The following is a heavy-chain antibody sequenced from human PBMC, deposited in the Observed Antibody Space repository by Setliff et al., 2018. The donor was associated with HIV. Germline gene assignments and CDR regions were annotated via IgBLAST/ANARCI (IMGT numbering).Heavy chain of an antibody. CDR1: GYTFTDYY. CDR3: ARDRGRYGDYRDFDY. J-gene: IGHJ4*02. V-gene: IGHV1-2*06. CDR2: INPKSGGA. D-gene: IGHD4-17*01. Sequence: ASVKVSCKASGYTFTDYYIHWVRQAPGHGLEWVGRINPKSGGAKYAHNFEGRVTMTRDTSISTFYMEVTRLTSDDTAVYYCARDRGRYGDYRDFDYWGQGALVTVSS.